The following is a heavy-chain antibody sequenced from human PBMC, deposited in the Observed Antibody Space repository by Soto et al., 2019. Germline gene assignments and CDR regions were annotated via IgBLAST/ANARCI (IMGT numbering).Heavy chain of an antibody. V-gene: IGHV1-69*12. D-gene: IGHD3-22*01. CDR3: ARMIVGRPY. CDR1: GGTFSRNA. Sequence: QVQLVQSGAEVKKPGSSVKVSCKASGGTFSRNAMSWVRQAPGQGPEWMGGIIPIIGTANYAQKFQGRVTITADESTSTAYMELSSLRSEDTAVYYCARMIVGRPYRGQGTLVTVSS. J-gene: IGHJ4*02. CDR2: IIPIIGTA.